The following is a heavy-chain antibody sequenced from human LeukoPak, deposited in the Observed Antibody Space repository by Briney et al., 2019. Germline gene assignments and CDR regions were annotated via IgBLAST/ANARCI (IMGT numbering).Heavy chain of an antibody. J-gene: IGHJ3*02. CDR2: NNPSGGSA. CDR3: AREGPPGLRFLEWLSHHDAFDI. CDR1: VYTFTSYY. Sequence: ASVKVSCKASVYTFTSYYMHWVRQAPGQGLEWMGINNPSGGSASYAQKLQGRVTMTRDMSTSTVYMELRSLRSDDTAVYYCAREGPPGLRFLEWLSHHDAFDIWGQGTMVTVSS. D-gene: IGHD3-3*01. V-gene: IGHV1-46*01.